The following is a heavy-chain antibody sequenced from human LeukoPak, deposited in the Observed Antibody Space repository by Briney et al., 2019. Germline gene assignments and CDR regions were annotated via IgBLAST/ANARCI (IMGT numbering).Heavy chain of an antibody. CDR3: ARRTIVGSSRWYVDYFDY. D-gene: IGHD6-13*01. J-gene: IGHJ4*02. Sequence: SETLSLTCTVSGGSISSYYWSWIRQPPGEGVEWIGYIYYSGSTNYNPSLKSRVTISVDTSKNQFSLKLSSVTAADTAVYYCARRTIVGSSRWYVDYFDYWGQGTLVTVSS. CDR1: GGSISSYY. V-gene: IGHV4-59*08. CDR2: IYYSGST.